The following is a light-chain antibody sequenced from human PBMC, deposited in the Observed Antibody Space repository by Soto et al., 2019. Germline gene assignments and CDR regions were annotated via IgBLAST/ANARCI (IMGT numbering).Light chain of an antibody. CDR1: SSDVGGYNH. CDR2: DVT. J-gene: IGLJ2*01. CDR3: NSYTSTNTLV. Sequence: QSVLTQPASVSGSPGQSITISCTGTSSDVGGYNHVSWYQQHPGKDPKLMIYDVTDRPSGVSNRCSGSKSGNTASLAISGLQAEDEADYYCNSYTSTNTLVFGGGTKVTVL. V-gene: IGLV2-14*03.